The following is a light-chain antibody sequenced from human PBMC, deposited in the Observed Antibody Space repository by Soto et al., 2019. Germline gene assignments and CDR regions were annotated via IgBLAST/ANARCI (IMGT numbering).Light chain of an antibody. J-gene: IGKJ1*01. CDR1: QSISSY. CDR2: AAS. CDR3: QQRYSTPPWT. V-gene: IGKV1-39*01. Sequence: QMTQSPSSLSESVGARVTITCRASQSISSYLNWYQQKPGKAPKLLIYAASSLQSGVPSRFSGSGSGTDFTLTISSLQPEDFATYYCQQRYSTPPWTFGQGTKVDIK.